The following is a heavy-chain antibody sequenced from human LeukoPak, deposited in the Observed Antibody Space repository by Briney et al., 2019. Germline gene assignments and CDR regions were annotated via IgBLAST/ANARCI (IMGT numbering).Heavy chain of an antibody. Sequence: GASVKVSCKASGYTFTGYYMHWVRQAPGQGLEWMGWINPNSGDTNYAQKFQGRVTMTRDTSISTAYMELSRLRSDDTAVYYCARLSSGYYSDYWGQGSLVTVSS. D-gene: IGHD3-22*01. CDR3: ARLSSGYYSDY. CDR1: GYTFTGYY. J-gene: IGHJ4*02. V-gene: IGHV1-2*02. CDR2: INPNSGDT.